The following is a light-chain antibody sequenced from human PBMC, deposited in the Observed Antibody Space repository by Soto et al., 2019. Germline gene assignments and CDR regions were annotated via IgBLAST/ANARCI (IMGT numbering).Light chain of an antibody. CDR2: AVS. CDR1: SSDVGGYNH. Sequence: QSALTQPASVSGSPGQSITISCTGTSSDVGGYNHVSWYQHSPDKAPKLILFAVSDRPSGVSHRFSGSKSGNTASLTISGLQAEDEADYYCCPYTSLSTVVFGRGTKLTVL. J-gene: IGLJ2*01. CDR3: CPYTSLSTVV. V-gene: IGLV2-14*01.